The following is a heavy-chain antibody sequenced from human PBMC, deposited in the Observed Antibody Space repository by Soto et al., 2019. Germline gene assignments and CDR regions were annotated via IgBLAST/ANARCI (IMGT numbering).Heavy chain of an antibody. D-gene: IGHD1-26*01. CDR3: ASAPSGSASPFDY. J-gene: IGHJ4*02. CDR2: IIPILGIA. CDR1: GGTFSSYT. V-gene: IGHV1-69*02. Sequence: VASVKVSCKASGGTFSSYTISWVRQAPGQGLEWMGRIIPILGIANYAQKFQGRVTITADKSTSTAYMELSSLRSEDTAVYYCASAPSGSASPFDYWGQGTLVTVSS.